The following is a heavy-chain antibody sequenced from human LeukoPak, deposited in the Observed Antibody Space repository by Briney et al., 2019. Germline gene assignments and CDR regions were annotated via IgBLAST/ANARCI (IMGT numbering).Heavy chain of an antibody. Sequence: PAGSLRLSCAASGFTFSNYWMSWIRQTPGKGLEWVANIKEDGSDKYYVDSLKGRFTISRDNAKNSLYLQMNSLRAEDTAVYYCAKDRTRQAYWGQGTLVTVSS. D-gene: IGHD3-3*01. V-gene: IGHV3-7*03. CDR3: AKDRTRQAY. J-gene: IGHJ4*02. CDR1: GFTFSNYW. CDR2: IKEDGSDK.